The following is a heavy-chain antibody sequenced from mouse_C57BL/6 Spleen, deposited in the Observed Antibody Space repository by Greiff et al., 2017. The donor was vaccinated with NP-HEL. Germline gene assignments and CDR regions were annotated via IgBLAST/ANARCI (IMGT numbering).Heavy chain of an antibody. CDR2: ISDGGSYT. Sequence: DVKLVESGGGLVKPGGSLKLSCAASGFTFSSYAMSWVRQTPEKRLEWVATISDGGSYTYYPDNVKGRFTISRDNAKNNLYLQMSHLKSEDTAMYYCARDLRGYFDDWGQGTTLTVSS. CDR1: GFTFSSYA. V-gene: IGHV5-4*01. J-gene: IGHJ2*01. CDR3: ARDLRGYFDD. D-gene: IGHD1-1*01.